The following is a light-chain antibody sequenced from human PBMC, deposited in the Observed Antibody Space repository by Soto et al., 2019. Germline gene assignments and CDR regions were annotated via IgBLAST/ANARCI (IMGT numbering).Light chain of an antibody. V-gene: IGKV1-5*01. CDR3: QQYNSYST. J-gene: IGKJ2*01. Sequence: DIPMTQSPSTLSASVGDRVTITCRASQSISSWLAWYQQKPGKAPKLLIYDASSLESGVPSRFSGSGSGTEFTLTISSLQPDDFATYYCQQYNSYSTLGQGTKLEIK. CDR2: DAS. CDR1: QSISSW.